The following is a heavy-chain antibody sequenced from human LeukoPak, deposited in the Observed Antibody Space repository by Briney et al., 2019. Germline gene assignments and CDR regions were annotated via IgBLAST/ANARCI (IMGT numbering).Heavy chain of an antibody. CDR3: ARLVEYSSSIDY. V-gene: IGHV4-59*12. D-gene: IGHD6-6*01. CDR1: GGSISSYY. CDR2: IYYSGST. Sequence: SETLSLTCTVAGGSISSYYWSWIRQPPGKGLEWIGYIYYSGSTNYNPSLKSRVTISVDTSKNQFSLKLSSVTAADTAVYYCARLVEYSSSIDYWGQGTLVTVSS. J-gene: IGHJ4*02.